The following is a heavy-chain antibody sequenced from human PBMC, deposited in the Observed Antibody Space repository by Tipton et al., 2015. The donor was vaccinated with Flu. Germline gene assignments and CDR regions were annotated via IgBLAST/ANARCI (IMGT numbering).Heavy chain of an antibody. CDR2: ISRSSTYI. CDR1: RFPFSSYS. V-gene: IGHV3-21*01. Sequence: GSLRLSCTASRFPFSSYSMNWVRQAPGKGLEWVASISRSSTYIYYADSVEGRFTISRDDARNSVYLQMNSLRADDTAVYYCVYWTGDYWGQGTLVTVSS. J-gene: IGHJ4*02. CDR3: VYWTGDY. D-gene: IGHD1-1*01.